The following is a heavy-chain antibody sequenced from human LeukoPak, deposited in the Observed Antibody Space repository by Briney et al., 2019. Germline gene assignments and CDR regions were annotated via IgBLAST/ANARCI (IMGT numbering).Heavy chain of an antibody. Sequence: PGGSLRLSCAASGFTFDDYGMSWVRQAPGKGLEWVSGINWNGGSTGYADSVKGRFTISRDNAKNSLYLQMNSLRAEDTALYYCARAPAPLLGGELLHWGQGILVTVSS. CDR2: INWNGGST. CDR1: GFTFDDYG. J-gene: IGHJ4*02. V-gene: IGHV3-20*04. D-gene: IGHD3-10*01. CDR3: ARAPAPLLGGELLH.